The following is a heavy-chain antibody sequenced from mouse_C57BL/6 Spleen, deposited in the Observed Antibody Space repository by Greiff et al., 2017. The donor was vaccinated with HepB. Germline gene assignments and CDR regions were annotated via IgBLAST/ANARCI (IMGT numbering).Heavy chain of an antibody. CDR3: ARGVFDY. Sequence: VQLQQPGAELVKPGASVKLSCKASGYTFTSYWMQWVKQRPGQGLEWIGEIDPSDSYTNYNQKFKGKATLTVDKSSSTAYMQLSSLTSEDSAVYYCARGVFDYWGQGTTLTVSS. J-gene: IGHJ2*01. CDR1: GYTFTSYW. V-gene: IGHV1-50*01. CDR2: IDPSDSYT.